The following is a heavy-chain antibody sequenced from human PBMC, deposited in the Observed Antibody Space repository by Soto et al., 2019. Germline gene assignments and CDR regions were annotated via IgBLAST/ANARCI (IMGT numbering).Heavy chain of an antibody. D-gene: IGHD3-9*01. V-gene: IGHV4-30-4*01. CDR1: GGSFTSNNW. Sequence: PSETLSLTCAVSGGSFTSNNWWTWVRQPPGKGLEWIGYIYYSGSTYYSPSLKSRVTISVDTSKNQFSLKLNSVTAADTAVYYCARVDILTVYGCMDVWGQGTTVTVSS. CDR2: IYYSGST. CDR3: ARVDILTVYGCMDV. J-gene: IGHJ6*02.